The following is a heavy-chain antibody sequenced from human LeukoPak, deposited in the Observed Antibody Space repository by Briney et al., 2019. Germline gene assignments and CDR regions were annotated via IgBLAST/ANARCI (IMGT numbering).Heavy chain of an antibody. Sequence: SETLSLTCTVSGGSISYSSYYWGWIRQPPGKGLEWIGSIYYSGSTYYNPSLKSRVTISVDTSKNQFSLKLSSVTAADTAVYYCARGFAAAGKSGDLDFQHWGQGTLVTVSS. V-gene: IGHV4-39*01. CDR1: GGSISYSSYY. CDR2: IYYSGST. J-gene: IGHJ1*01. D-gene: IGHD6-13*01. CDR3: ARGFAAAGKSGDLDFQH.